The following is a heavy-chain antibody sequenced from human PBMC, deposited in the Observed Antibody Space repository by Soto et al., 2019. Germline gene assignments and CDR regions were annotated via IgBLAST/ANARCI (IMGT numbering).Heavy chain of an antibody. D-gene: IGHD3-16*01. Sequence: EVQLVESGGGLVQPGRSLRLACAASGFTFDQYTMHWVRQAPGKGLEWVSSITWHSGTIGYADSVKGRFTISRDNAKNSLYLQMNSLRGEDTDFYYCAKEMITFGDFNYYYMDVWGNGTTVTVSS. V-gene: IGHV3-9*01. J-gene: IGHJ6*03. CDR3: AKEMITFGDFNYYYMDV. CDR1: GFTFDQYT. CDR2: ITWHSGTI.